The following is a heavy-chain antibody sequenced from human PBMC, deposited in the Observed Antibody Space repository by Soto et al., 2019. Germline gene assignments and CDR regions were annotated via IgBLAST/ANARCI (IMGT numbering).Heavy chain of an antibody. CDR3: ARMLGYCSSTSCNWFDP. D-gene: IGHD2-2*01. J-gene: IGHJ5*02. Sequence: GESLKISCAASGFTFSDYYMSWIRQAPGKGLEWVSYISSSGSTIYYADSVKGRFTISRDNAKNSLYLQMNSLRAEDTAVYYCARMLGYCSSTSCNWFDPWGQGTLVTVSS. V-gene: IGHV3-11*01. CDR2: ISSSGSTI. CDR1: GFTFSDYY.